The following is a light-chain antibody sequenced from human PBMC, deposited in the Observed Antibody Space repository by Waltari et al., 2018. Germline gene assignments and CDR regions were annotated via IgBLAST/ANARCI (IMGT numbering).Light chain of an antibody. J-gene: IGLJ1*01. Sequence: QSALTQPPSASGSPGQSVTISCSGTRSDVGDYKYVSWYQSYPGKAPKLIRYEVNKRPSGVPDRCYGSRSGGTAFLTVSGLQADDEAVYFCFSYAGSNTYVFGSGTTVTVL. CDR2: EVN. V-gene: IGLV2-8*01. CDR3: FSYAGSNTYV. CDR1: RSDVGDYKY.